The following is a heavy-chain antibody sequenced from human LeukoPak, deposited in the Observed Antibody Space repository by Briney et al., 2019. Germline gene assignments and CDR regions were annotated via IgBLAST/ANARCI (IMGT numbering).Heavy chain of an antibody. CDR1: GGSISSYY. V-gene: IGHV4-59*01. D-gene: IGHD2-8*02. CDR3: AKIGDTGGYFNY. Sequence: ASETLSLTCTVSGGSISSYYWSWIRQPPGKGLEWIGYIYYSGSTNYNPSLKSRVTMSVDTSKNQFSLRLSSVTAADTAVYYCAKIGDTGGYFNYWGQGTLVTVSS. CDR2: IYYSGST. J-gene: IGHJ4*02.